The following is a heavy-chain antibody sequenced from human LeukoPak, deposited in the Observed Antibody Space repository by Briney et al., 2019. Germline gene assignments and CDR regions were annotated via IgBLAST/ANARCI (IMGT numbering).Heavy chain of an antibody. CDR1: GFTFSGSA. D-gene: IGHD1-26*01. V-gene: IGHV3-73*01. Sequence: GGSLRLSCAASGFTFSGSAMPWVRQASGKGLEWVGRIRSKANGYATAYAASVKGRFTISRDDSKNTAYLQMNSLKTEDTAVYYCTRELGRYWGQGTLVTVSS. CDR2: IRSKANGYAT. J-gene: IGHJ4*02. CDR3: TRELGRY.